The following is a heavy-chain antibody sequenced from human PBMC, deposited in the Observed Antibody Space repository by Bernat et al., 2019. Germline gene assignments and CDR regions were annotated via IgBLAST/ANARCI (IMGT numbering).Heavy chain of an antibody. V-gene: IGHV4-39*01. CDR2: VYSSGST. CDR3: ATPWRATYYFGSSGYYGWDAFDT. Sequence: QLQLQESGPGLVKPSETLSLTCTVSAGSISSNNYFWGWIREPPGKGLEWIGSVYSSGSTYYDPSHKGRVTISVETSKNQCSLKLTAVTAADTAVYDGATPWRATYYFGSSGYYGWDAFDTWGQGTMVTVSS. D-gene: IGHD3-22*01. J-gene: IGHJ3*02. CDR1: AGSISSNNYF.